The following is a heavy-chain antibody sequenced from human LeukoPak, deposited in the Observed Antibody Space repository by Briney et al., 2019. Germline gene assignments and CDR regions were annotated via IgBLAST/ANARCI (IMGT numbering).Heavy chain of an antibody. CDR2: ISFDGSNK. V-gene: IGHV3-30-3*01. CDR1: GFTFSTYA. J-gene: IGHJ3*02. D-gene: IGHD3-22*01. CDR3: ARDFDYYDSSGYDAFDI. Sequence: GGSLRLSCAASGFTFSTYAMHWVRQAPGKGLEWLAIISFDGSNKYYADSVKGRFTISRDNSKNTLYLQMSSLRAEDTAVYYCARDFDYYDSSGYDAFDIWGQGTMVTVSS.